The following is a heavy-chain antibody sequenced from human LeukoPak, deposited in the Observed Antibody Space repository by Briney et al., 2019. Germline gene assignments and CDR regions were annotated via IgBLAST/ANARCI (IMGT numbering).Heavy chain of an antibody. CDR3: ARNHDYYDSSGYYFYNN. Sequence: SETLSLTCAVYGGSFSGYYWSWIRQPPGKGLEWIGEINHSGSTNYNPSLKSRVTISVDTSMNQFSLKLSSVTAADTAVYYCARNHDYYDSSGYYFYNNWGQGTLVTVSS. D-gene: IGHD3-22*01. CDR2: INHSGST. J-gene: IGHJ4*02. V-gene: IGHV4-34*01. CDR1: GGSFSGYY.